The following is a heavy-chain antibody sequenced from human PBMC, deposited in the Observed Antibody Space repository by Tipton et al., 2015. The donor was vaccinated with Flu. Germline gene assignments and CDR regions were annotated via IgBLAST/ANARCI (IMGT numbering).Heavy chain of an antibody. CDR1: GGSISRSHYS. CDR3: AKSSSAYDYVWGGSYYFDF. Sequence: TLSLTCTVSGGSISRSHYSWGWIRQPPGKGLEWIGNIYDSGITYYNPSLKSRVTISLDTSKNQFSLKLISVTAADTAVYYCAKSSSAYDYVWGGSYYFDFWGQGTLVTVSS. CDR2: IYDSGIT. D-gene: IGHD3-16*01. J-gene: IGHJ4*02. V-gene: IGHV4-39*07.